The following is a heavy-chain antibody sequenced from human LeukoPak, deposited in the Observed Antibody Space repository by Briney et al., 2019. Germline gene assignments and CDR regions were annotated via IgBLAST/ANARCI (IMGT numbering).Heavy chain of an antibody. V-gene: IGHV3-7*01. D-gene: IGHD4-17*01. J-gene: IGHJ4*02. CDR2: INPDGSGT. CDR1: GFSFSPYC. CDR3: ARLFGGVTTFDY. Sequence: PGGSLRLSCAASGFSFSPYCMSWVRQGPGKGLDWVASINPDGSGTSYVDSVKGRFTISRDNAQNSLYLQMNSLSAEDTAVYYCARLFGGVTTFDYWGQGTLVTVSS.